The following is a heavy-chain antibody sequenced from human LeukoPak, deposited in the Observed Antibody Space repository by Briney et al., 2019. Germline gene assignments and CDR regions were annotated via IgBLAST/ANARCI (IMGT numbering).Heavy chain of an antibody. Sequence: GPLRLSCAASGFTFSSYAMSWVRQAPGKGLEWVSAISGSGGSTYYADSVKGRFTISRDDSKNTLYLQMNSLRAEDTAVYYCAKGVSYGYSSSWEPPKNWGQGTLVTVSS. J-gene: IGHJ4*02. CDR2: ISGSGGST. V-gene: IGHV3-23*01. D-gene: IGHD6-13*01. CDR1: GFTFSSYA. CDR3: AKGVSYGYSSSWEPPKN.